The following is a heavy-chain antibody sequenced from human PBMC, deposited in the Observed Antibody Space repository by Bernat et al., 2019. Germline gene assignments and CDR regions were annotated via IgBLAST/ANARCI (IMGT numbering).Heavy chain of an antibody. CDR2: ISNDGSNK. CDR3: AKDGQGLTYYFDY. V-gene: IGHV3-30*18. CDR1: GFTFSGYG. J-gene: IGHJ4*02. Sequence: VQLVESGGGLVQPGGSLRLSCAASGFTFSGYGMHWVRQAPGKGLGWVAVISNDGSNKYYADSVKGRFTISRDNSKNSLYLQMNSLRAEDTAVYYCAKDGQGLTYYFDYWGQGIVVTVSS.